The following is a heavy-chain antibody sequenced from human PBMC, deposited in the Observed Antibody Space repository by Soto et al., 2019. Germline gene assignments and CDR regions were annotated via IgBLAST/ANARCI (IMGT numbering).Heavy chain of an antibody. Sequence: QVQLVQSGAEVKKAGSSVKVSCKVSRGTFSSYFINWVRQAPGQGLEWVGGIIPVFGTASYAEKFQGRVTITADESTSTAYLELSSLRPDDTAVYYCARETPSAAAAYYYYGLDVWGQGTTVTVPS. J-gene: IGHJ6*02. CDR1: RGTFSSYF. CDR3: ARETPSAAAAYYYYGLDV. V-gene: IGHV1-69*01. D-gene: IGHD6-13*01. CDR2: IIPVFGTA.